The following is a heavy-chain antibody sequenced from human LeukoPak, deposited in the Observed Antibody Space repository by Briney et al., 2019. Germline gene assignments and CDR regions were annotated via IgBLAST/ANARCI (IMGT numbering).Heavy chain of an antibody. V-gene: IGHV3-48*02. CDR2: IRSSSSII. CDR3: TRGRGPDGYNYFDY. D-gene: IGHD5-24*01. J-gene: IGHJ4*02. Sequence: PGGSLRLSCAVSGLEFSGYSMNWVRRAPGKGLEWVSYIRSSSSIIYYAESVKGRFTISRDNAKNSLYLQMNSLRDEDTAVYYCTRGRGPDGYNYFDYWGQGTQVTVSS. CDR1: GLEFSGYS.